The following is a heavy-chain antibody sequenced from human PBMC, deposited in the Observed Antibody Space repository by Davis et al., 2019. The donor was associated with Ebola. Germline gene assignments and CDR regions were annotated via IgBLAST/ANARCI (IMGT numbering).Heavy chain of an antibody. Sequence: GESLKISCAASGFTFSSYAMNWVRQAPGKGLEWVSSISSSSSYIYYADSVKGRFTISRDNAKNSLYLQMNSLRAEDTAVYYCARRHSGSYYILDYWGQGTLVTVSS. CDR2: ISSSSSYI. J-gene: IGHJ4*02. D-gene: IGHD1-26*01. CDR3: ARRHSGSYYILDY. CDR1: GFTFSSYA. V-gene: IGHV3-21*01.